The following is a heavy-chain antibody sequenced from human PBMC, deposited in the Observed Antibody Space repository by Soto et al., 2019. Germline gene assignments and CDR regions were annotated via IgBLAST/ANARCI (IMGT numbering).Heavy chain of an antibody. V-gene: IGHV4-59*08. D-gene: IGHD3-3*01. CDR2: IYKSGST. Sequence: SGTLSLTCSVSGGSISDDYWSWIRQPPGRGLEWIGYIYKSGSTNYNPSLKSRVTISVDTSKNQFSLKLSSVTAADTAVYYCARLGWSGYYTYYYYGMDVWGQGTTVTVSS. CDR1: GGSISDDY. CDR3: ARLGWSGYYTYYYYGMDV. J-gene: IGHJ6*02.